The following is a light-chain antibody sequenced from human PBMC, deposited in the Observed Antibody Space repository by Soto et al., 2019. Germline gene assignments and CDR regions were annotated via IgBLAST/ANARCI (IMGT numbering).Light chain of an antibody. Sequence: DIVMTQSPLSLPVTPGEPASISCRSSQGLLHINGDNYLDWYLKKPGQSPQLLIYLGSNRASGVPDRFSGSGSGTDFTLKISRVEAEDVGVYYCMQALQTPWTFGQGTKVEIK. CDR1: QGLLHINGDNY. V-gene: IGKV2-28*01. CDR2: LGS. CDR3: MQALQTPWT. J-gene: IGKJ1*01.